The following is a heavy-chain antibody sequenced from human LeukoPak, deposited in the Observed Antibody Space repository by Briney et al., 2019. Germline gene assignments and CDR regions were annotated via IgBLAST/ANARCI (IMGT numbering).Heavy chain of an antibody. D-gene: IGHD3-22*01. Sequence: SVKVSCKASGDTFSSYAISWVRQAPGQGLEWMGRIIPIFGTANYAQKFQGRVTITTDESTSTAYMELSSLRSEDTAVYYCARPRDYYDSGGAFDIWGQGTMVTVSS. CDR3: ARPRDYYDSGGAFDI. V-gene: IGHV1-69*05. J-gene: IGHJ3*02. CDR1: GDTFSSYA. CDR2: IIPIFGTA.